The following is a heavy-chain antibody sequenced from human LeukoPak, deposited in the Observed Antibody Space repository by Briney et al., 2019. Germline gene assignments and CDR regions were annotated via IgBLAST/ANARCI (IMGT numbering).Heavy chain of an antibody. J-gene: IGHJ4*02. D-gene: IGHD5-18*01. V-gene: IGHV4-30-4*08. CDR1: GGSISSGDYY. Sequence: SQTLSLTCTVSGGSISSGDYYWSWIRQPPGKGLEWIGYIYYSGSTYYNPSLKSRVTISVDTSKSQFSLKLSSVTAADTAVYYCARERSGYSYGIDYWGQGTLVTVSS. CDR2: IYYSGST. CDR3: ARERSGYSYGIDY.